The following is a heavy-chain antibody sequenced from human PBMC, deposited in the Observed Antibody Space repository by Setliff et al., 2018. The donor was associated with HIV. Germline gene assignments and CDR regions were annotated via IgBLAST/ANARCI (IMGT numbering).Heavy chain of an antibody. J-gene: IGHJ4*02. CDR3: ARGESFGAAPGTGRFRF. CDR2: IYHSGST. V-gene: IGHV4-38-2*01. D-gene: IGHD6-13*01. CDR1: SYSISSAYY. Sequence: SETLSLTCAVSSYSISSAYYWGWIRQPPGKGLEWIGSIYHSGSTHYNPSLKSRVTISVDMSRNQFSLKPSSVTAADTAVYYCARGESFGAAPGTGRFRFWGQGTLVTVSS.